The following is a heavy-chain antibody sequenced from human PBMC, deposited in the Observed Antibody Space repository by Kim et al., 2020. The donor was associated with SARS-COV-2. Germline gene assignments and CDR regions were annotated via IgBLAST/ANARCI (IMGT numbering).Heavy chain of an antibody. D-gene: IGHD2-15*01. CDR2: IRSKAYGGTT. J-gene: IGHJ4*02. CDR3: TSSGGNPPFDY. V-gene: IGHV3-49*03. CDR1: GFTFGDYA. Sequence: GGSLRLSCTASGFTFGDYAMSWFRQAPGKGLEWVGFIRSKAYGGTTEYAASVKGRFTISRDDSKSIAYLQMNSLKTEDTAVYYCTSSGGNPPFDYWGQGTLVTVSS.